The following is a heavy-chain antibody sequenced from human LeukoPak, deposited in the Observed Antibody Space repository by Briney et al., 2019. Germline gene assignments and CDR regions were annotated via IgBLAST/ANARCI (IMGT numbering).Heavy chain of an antibody. V-gene: IGHV3-23*01. J-gene: IGHJ5*02. Sequence: PGGSLRLSCAASGFTFSSYAMSWVRQAPGKGLEWVSAISGSGGSTYYADSVKGRFTISRDNSKNTLYLQMNSLRAEDTAVYYCAKDHGYYYDSSGYYLWGQGTLVTVSS. CDR1: GFTFSSYA. D-gene: IGHD3-22*01. CDR2: ISGSGGST. CDR3: AKDHGYYYDSSGYYL.